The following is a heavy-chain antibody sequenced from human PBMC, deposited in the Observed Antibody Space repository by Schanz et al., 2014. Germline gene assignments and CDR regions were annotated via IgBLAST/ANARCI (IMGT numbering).Heavy chain of an antibody. CDR1: GFTFSDYY. CDR3: ARDRVGASSYFDY. J-gene: IGHJ4*02. V-gene: IGHV3-11*06. Sequence: VQLLESGGGLVKPGGSLRLSCAASGFTFSDYYMSWIRQAPGKGLAWVSGLSASGGHTYYADSVRGRFTISRDNSKNTLYLQMNNLRAEDTAVYYCARDRVGASSYFDYWGQGTLVTVSS. D-gene: IGHD1-26*01. CDR2: LSASGGHT.